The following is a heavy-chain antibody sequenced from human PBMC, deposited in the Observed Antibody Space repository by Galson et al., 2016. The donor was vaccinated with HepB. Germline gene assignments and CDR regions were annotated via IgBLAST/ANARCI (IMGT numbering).Heavy chain of an antibody. V-gene: IGHV3-30*04. Sequence: SLRLSCAASGFTFSTYDMHWVRQAPGKGLEWVSFISYDGSKKYYADSVKCRFTISRDNSKNTVSLQMNSLRAEDTAVYYCAGDAYSSSWYGPDYWGQGTLVTVSS. CDR1: GFTFSTYD. CDR3: AGDAYSSSWYGPDY. CDR2: ISYDGSKK. J-gene: IGHJ4*02. D-gene: IGHD6-13*01.